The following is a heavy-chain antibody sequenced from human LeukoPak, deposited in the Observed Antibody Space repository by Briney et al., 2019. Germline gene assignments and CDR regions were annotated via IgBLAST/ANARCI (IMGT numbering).Heavy chain of an antibody. V-gene: IGHV4-4*07. CDR2: IYTSGST. D-gene: IGHD6-19*01. CDR3: ARDAVAGDGLNYFDY. Sequence: SETLSLTCTVSGGSISSYYWSWVRQPAGKGLEWIGRIYTSGSTNYNPSLKSRVTISVDKSKNQFSLKLSSVTAADTAVYYCARDAVAGDGLNYFDYWGQGALVTVSS. J-gene: IGHJ4*02. CDR1: GGSISSYY.